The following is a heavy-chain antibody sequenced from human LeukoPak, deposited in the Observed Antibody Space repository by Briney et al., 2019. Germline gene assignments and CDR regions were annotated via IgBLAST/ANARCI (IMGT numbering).Heavy chain of an antibody. J-gene: IGHJ5*02. D-gene: IGHD3-22*01. CDR3: ARGMTIVVVTNFDP. CDR1: GGSFSGYY. V-gene: IGHV4-34*01. CDR2: INHSGST. Sequence: SETLSLTCAVYGGSFSGYYWSWIRQPPGKGLEWIGEINHSGSTNYNPSLKSRVTISVDTPKNQFSLKLSSVTAADTAVYYCARGMTIVVVTNFDPWGQGTLVTVSS.